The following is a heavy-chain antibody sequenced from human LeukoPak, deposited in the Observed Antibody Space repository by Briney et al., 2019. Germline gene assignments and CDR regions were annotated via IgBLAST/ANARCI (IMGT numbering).Heavy chain of an antibody. Sequence: GGSLRLSCAASGFTFSSYWMSWVRQAPGQGLEWVANIKQDGSEKYYVDSVKGRFTISRDNAKNLLDLQMNSLRAEDTAVYYCAREDGSGYYNWFDHWGQGTLVTVSS. CDR1: GFTFSSYW. CDR3: AREDGSGYYNWFDH. V-gene: IGHV3-7*01. J-gene: IGHJ5*02. CDR2: IKQDGSEK. D-gene: IGHD3-22*01.